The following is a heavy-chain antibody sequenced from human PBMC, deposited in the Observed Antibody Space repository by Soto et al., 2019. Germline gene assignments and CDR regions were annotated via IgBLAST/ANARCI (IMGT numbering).Heavy chain of an antibody. Sequence: KTSETLSLTCTVSGGSIRSTNYYWGWIRQPPGKGLEWIGSFFYSGTTYYNPSLKSRVTISVDTSKNQFSLKLRSVTAADTAVYYCARQSSHIVGVTAIMGAFDIWGQGTMVTVSS. CDR3: ARQSSHIVGVTAIMGAFDI. V-gene: IGHV4-39*01. CDR1: GGSIRSTNYY. J-gene: IGHJ3*02. D-gene: IGHD2-21*02. CDR2: FFYSGTT.